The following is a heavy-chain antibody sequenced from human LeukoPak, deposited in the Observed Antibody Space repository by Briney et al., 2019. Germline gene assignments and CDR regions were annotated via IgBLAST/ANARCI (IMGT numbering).Heavy chain of an antibody. CDR2: IRSKAYGGTT. V-gene: IGHV3-49*04. Sequence: GESLRLSCTASGFTVSSSYMTWVRQAPGKGLEWVGFIRSKAYGGTTEYAASVKGRFTISRDDSKSIAYLQMNSLKTEDTAVYYCTRDAVLLWFGDDYWGQGTLVTVSS. CDR1: GFTVSSSY. CDR3: TRDAVLLWFGDDY. D-gene: IGHD3-10*01. J-gene: IGHJ4*02.